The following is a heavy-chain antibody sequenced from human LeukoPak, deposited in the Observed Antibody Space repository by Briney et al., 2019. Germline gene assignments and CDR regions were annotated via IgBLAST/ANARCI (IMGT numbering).Heavy chain of an antibody. CDR1: GYTFTSYY. D-gene: IGHD2-15*01. J-gene: IGHJ5*02. CDR2: INPSGGST. V-gene: IGHV1-46*01. CDR3: ARLEVGDDNWFDP. Sequence: ASVKVSCKASGYTFTSYYMHWVRQAPGQGLEWMGIINPSGGSTSYAQKFQGRVTMTTDTSTSTAYMELRSLRSDDTAVYYCARLEVGDDNWFDPWGQGTLVTVSS.